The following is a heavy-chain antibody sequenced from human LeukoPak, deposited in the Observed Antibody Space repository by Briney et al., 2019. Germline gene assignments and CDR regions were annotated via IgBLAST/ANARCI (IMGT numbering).Heavy chain of an antibody. CDR3: ARLHSSGWSDY. Sequence: SETLSLTCTVSGGSISSGDYYWSWIRQPPGKGLEWIGYIYYSGSTYYNPSLKSRVTISVDTSKNQFSLKLSSVTAADTAVYYCARLHSSGWSDYWGQGTLVTVSS. D-gene: IGHD6-19*01. CDR1: GGSISSGDYY. CDR2: IYYSGST. V-gene: IGHV4-30-4*08. J-gene: IGHJ4*02.